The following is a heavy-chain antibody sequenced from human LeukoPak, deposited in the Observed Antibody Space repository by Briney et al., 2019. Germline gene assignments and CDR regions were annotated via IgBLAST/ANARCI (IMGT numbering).Heavy chain of an antibody. CDR3: ARAGLGGSWYAFDI. CDR1: GFTFSSYA. J-gene: IGHJ3*02. D-gene: IGHD1-26*01. V-gene: IGHV3-23*01. CDR2: ISGSGGST. Sequence: GGSLRLSCAASGFTFSSYAMSWVRQAPGKGLEWVSAISGSGGSTYYADSVKGRFTISRDNAKNSLYLQMNSLRAEDTAVYYCARAGLGGSWYAFDIWGQGTMVTVSS.